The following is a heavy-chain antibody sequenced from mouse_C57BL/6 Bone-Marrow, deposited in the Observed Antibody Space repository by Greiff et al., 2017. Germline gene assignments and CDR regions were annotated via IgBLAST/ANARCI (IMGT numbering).Heavy chain of an antibody. Sequence: VQLQQPGAELVKPGASVKMSCKASGYTFTSYWITWVKQRPGQGREWIGDIYPGSGSPNYTEKCKSKATLTVDTSSNTAYMQLSSLTSEDSAVYYCSGDHTVHYARDYWGQGTSVTVSA. V-gene: IGHV1-55*01. CDR2: IYPGSGSP. CDR3: SGDHTVHYARDY. CDR1: GYTFTSYW. D-gene: IGHD1-1*01. J-gene: IGHJ4*01.